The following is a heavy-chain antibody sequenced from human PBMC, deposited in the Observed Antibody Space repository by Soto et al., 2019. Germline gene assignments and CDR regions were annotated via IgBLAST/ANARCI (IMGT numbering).Heavy chain of an antibody. CDR2: INPYNGNT. CDR3: ARDQYYYDSSSYRGADY. D-gene: IGHD3-22*01. J-gene: IGHJ4*02. V-gene: IGHV1-18*01. Sequence: ASVKVSCKASDYTFTTYGISWVRQAPGQGLEWMGWINPYNGNTNYAQKLQGRVTMTTDTSTSTAYMELRSLRSDDTAVYYCARDQYYYDSSSYRGADYWGQGTLVTVSS. CDR1: DYTFTTYG.